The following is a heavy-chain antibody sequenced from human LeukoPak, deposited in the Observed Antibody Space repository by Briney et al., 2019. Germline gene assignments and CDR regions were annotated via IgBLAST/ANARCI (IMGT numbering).Heavy chain of an antibody. CDR1: GFTFSRYA. D-gene: IGHD3-22*01. J-gene: IGHJ4*02. Sequence: PGGSLRLSCAASGFTFSRYAMRWVRQAPGPGLEGVSGISVSAESTYYADSVKGRFTISRDNSKNTLYLHMNSLRVDDTAIYYCAKALSGYHYDSSGYYSLQFDFWGQGTLVTVSS. V-gene: IGHV3-23*01. CDR3: AKALSGYHYDSSGYYSLQFDF. CDR2: ISVSAEST.